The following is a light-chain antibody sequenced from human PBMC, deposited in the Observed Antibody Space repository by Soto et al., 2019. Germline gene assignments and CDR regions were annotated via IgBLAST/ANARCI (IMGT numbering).Light chain of an antibody. CDR3: HQYGSSRRT. V-gene: IGKV3-20*01. CDR1: QSVSSSF. Sequence: EIVLTQSPGTLSLSPGERATLSCRASQSVSSSFLAWYQQKPGQAPRLLIYGASSRATGIPDRFSGSGSGTDFTLTISRLVPEDFAVYYCHQYGSSRRTFGQGTQVEIK. CDR2: GAS. J-gene: IGKJ1*01.